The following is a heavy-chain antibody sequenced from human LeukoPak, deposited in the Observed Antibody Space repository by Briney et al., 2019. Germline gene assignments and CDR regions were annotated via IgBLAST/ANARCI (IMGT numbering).Heavy chain of an antibody. CDR3: ARVKRYRPGYYGMDV. J-gene: IGHJ6*02. D-gene: IGHD1-1*01. CDR2: IIPIFGTA. Sequence: ASVKVSCKDSGGTFSSYAISWVRQAPGQGLEWVGGIIPIFGTANYAQKFQGRVTITTDESTSTAYMELRSLRSEDTAVYYCARVKRYRPGYYGMDVWGQGTTVTVSS. CDR1: GGTFSSYA. V-gene: IGHV1-69*05.